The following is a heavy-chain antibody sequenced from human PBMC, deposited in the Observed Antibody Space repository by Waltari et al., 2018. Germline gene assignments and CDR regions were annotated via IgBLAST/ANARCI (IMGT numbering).Heavy chain of an antibody. CDR2: IRPDASEK. Sequence: EEQLVESGGGLVQPGGSLRLSCAASGFTFSSDWMCWVRQAPGKGLEWVANIRPDASEKHYVDALKGRITVSRDNAKNSLYLDMDSLRAEDTAVYYCARGRLWGFDLWGQGTLVTVSS. CDR3: ARGRLWGFDL. J-gene: IGHJ4*02. CDR1: GFTFSSDW. D-gene: IGHD3-16*01. V-gene: IGHV3-7*04.